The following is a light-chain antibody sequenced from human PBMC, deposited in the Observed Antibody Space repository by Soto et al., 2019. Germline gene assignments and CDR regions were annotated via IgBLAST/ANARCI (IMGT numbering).Light chain of an antibody. Sequence: EIVLTPSPATLSLSPCERATLSFSASQSVSSYLAWYQQKPGQAPRLLMYGASTRATGIPARFSGSGSGTEFTLTISSLQSEDFAVYYCQQYNKRPPWTFGQGTKVDIK. J-gene: IGKJ1*01. CDR3: QQYNKRPPWT. CDR1: QSVSSY. CDR2: GAS. V-gene: IGKV3-15*01.